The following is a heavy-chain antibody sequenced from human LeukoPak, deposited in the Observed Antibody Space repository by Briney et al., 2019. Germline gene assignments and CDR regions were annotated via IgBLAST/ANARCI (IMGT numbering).Heavy chain of an antibody. V-gene: IGHV4-59*13. J-gene: IGHJ5*02. CDR2: MYYGGSP. CDR3: VTGRYSYGWHDH. D-gene: IGHD6-19*01. CDR1: GGSISSFY. Sequence: SETLSLTCTVSGGSISSFYWSWIRQPPGKGLEWIGYMYYGGSPNYNPSLKSRVITSLDTSKKQFSLKLNSVTTADTAVYYCVTGRYSYGWHDHWGQGILVIVSS.